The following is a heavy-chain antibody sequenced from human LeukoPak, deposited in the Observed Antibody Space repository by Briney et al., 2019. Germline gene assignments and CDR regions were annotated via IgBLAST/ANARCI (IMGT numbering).Heavy chain of an antibody. CDR2: IIPMFGTP. CDR1: GYTFTSHG. Sequence: ASVKVSCKASGYTFTSHGISWVRQAPGQGLEWMGGIIPMFGTPNYAQRLQGRVTITADKSTKTAYMELSSLRSEDTAVYYCARAGIPGYCTNVTCSNWLDPWGQGTLVTVSS. CDR3: ARAGIPGYCTNVTCSNWLDP. D-gene: IGHD2-8*01. J-gene: IGHJ5*02. V-gene: IGHV1-69*06.